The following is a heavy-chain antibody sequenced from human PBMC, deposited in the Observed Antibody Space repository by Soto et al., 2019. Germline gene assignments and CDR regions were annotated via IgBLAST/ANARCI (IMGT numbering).Heavy chain of an antibody. J-gene: IGHJ3*02. CDR3: ARDVSPGSSGLYFDAFDI. Sequence: ESGGGLVQPGGSLTLSCAASEFAFSRYWMTWVRQAPGKGLEWVANIRNDGSQRSYLDSVRGRFTISRDNSKNSLYLQMNSLRAEDTALYFCARDVSPGSSGLYFDAFDIWGQGTMVTVSS. V-gene: IGHV3-7*05. D-gene: IGHD6-25*01. CDR1: EFAFSRYW. CDR2: IRNDGSQR.